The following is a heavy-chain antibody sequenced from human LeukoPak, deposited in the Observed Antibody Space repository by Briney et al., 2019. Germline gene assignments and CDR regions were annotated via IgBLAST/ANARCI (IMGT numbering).Heavy chain of an antibody. J-gene: IGHJ4*02. V-gene: IGHV3-66*03. Sequence: GGSLRLSCAASGFTVSSNYMSWVRQAPGKGLDWVSVIYTRGRTDYADSVKGRFTISRDTSNNALYLQMNSLRAEDTAVYYCARDSRRWPPRYYFDYWGQGTLVTVSS. CDR1: GFTVSSNY. D-gene: IGHD2-2*01. CDR3: ARDSRRWPPRYYFDY. CDR2: IYTRGRT.